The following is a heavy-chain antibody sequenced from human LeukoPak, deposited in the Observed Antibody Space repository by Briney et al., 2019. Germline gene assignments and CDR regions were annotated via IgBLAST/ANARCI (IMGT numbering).Heavy chain of an antibody. Sequence: SETLSLTCTVSGGSISTYYWSWIRQPPGKGLEWIGYIYYTGSTSYNPSLKSRVTISVDTSKNQFSLKLSSVTAADTAVYYCARAPIAVAGTWFDPWGQGTLVTVSS. V-gene: IGHV4-59*12. CDR3: ARAPIAVAGTWFDP. CDR2: IYYTGST. J-gene: IGHJ5*02. D-gene: IGHD6-19*01. CDR1: GGSISTYY.